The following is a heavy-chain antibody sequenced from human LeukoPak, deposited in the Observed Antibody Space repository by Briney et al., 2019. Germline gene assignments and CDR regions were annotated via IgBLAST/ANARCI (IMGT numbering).Heavy chain of an antibody. D-gene: IGHD3-22*01. J-gene: IGHJ5*02. CDR3: ARDLGYYDSSGWRPYNWFDP. CDR1: GFTFSSYS. V-gene: IGHV3-21*01. CDR2: ISSSGSYI. Sequence: GGSLRLSCAASGFTFSSYSMNWVRQAPGKGLEWVSSISSSGSYIYYADSVKGRFTISRDNAKNSLYLQMNSLRAEDTAVYYCARDLGYYDSSGWRPYNWFDPWGQGTLVTVSS.